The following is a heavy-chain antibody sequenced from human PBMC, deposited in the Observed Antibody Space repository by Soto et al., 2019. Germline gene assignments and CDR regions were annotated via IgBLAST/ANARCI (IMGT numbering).Heavy chain of an antibody. V-gene: IGHV3-23*01. Sequence: EVPLLESGGGLVQPGGSLRLSCTASGFTFSRHAMTWVRQAPGKGLEWVSGLSDSGGSIYYADSVKGRFTISKDNSMNTLYLQMNTLRADDTAVYYSAKVSSSWYAGFFDLWGQGTLVTVSS. CDR1: GFTFSRHA. CDR3: AKVSSSWYAGFFDL. D-gene: IGHD6-13*01. J-gene: IGHJ4*02. CDR2: LSDSGGSI.